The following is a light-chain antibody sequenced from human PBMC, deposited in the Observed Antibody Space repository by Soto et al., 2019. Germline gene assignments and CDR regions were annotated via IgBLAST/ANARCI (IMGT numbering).Light chain of an antibody. CDR2: GAS. J-gene: IGKJ5*01. CDR3: QQYNKWPPIT. V-gene: IGKV3-15*01. Sequence: EIVLTQSPATLSLSPGERATLSCRASQSVGSDLAWYQQKPGQAPRLIISGASTRATGIPARFSGSGSGTEFTLTISSLQSEDSAVYYCQQYNKWPPITFGQGTRLEIK. CDR1: QSVGSD.